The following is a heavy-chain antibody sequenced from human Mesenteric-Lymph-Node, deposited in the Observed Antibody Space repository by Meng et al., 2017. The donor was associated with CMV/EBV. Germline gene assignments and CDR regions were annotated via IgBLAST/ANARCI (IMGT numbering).Heavy chain of an antibody. CDR1: GFSLSTSGVG. CDR3: ARISGSSSPFDY. J-gene: IGHJ4*02. CDR2: IYWNDDK. D-gene: IGHD6-6*01. V-gene: IGHV2-5*01. Sequence: SGPTLVKPTQTLTLTCTFSGFSLSTSGVGVGWIRQPPGKALEWLALIYWNDDKRYSPSLKSRLTITKDTSKNQVVLTMTNMDPVDTATYYCARISGSSSPFDYWGQGTPVTVSS.